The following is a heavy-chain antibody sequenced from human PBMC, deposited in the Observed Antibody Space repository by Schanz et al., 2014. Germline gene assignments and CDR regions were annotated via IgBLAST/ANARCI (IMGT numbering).Heavy chain of an antibody. CDR3: ARDRRNADLDY. CDR1: GFTFSSYA. J-gene: IGHJ4*02. V-gene: IGHV3-23*04. D-gene: IGHD1-1*01. Sequence: VQLVESGGGVVQPGRSLRLSCAASGFTFSSYAMSWVRQAPGKGLEWVSAISGSGGTIYYADSVKGRFTISRDNAKNSLYLEMNSLRAEDTALYYCARDRRNADLDYWGQGTLVTVSS. CDR2: ISGSGGTI.